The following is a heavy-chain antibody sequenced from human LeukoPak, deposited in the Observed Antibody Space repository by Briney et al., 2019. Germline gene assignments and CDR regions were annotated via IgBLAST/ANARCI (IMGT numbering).Heavy chain of an antibody. V-gene: IGHV4-59*01. D-gene: IGHD6-13*01. CDR3: ARDVGVSSSWYSRYYYYYGMDV. CDR1: GGSISSYY. CDR2: IYYSGST. J-gene: IGHJ6*02. Sequence: PSETLSLTCTVSGGSISSYYWSWLRQPPGKGLEWIGYIYYSGSTNYNPSLKSRVTISVDTSKNQFSLKLSSVTAADTAVYYCARDVGVSSSWYSRYYYYYGMDVWGQGTTVTVSS.